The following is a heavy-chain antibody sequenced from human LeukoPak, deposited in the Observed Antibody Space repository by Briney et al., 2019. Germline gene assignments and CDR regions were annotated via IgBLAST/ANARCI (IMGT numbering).Heavy chain of an antibody. CDR3: ARTFYGSGETSVPYRGAFDI. CDR2: INAGNGNT. V-gene: IGHV1-3*01. Sequence: ASVKVSCKASGYTFTSYAMHWVRQAPGQRLEWMGWINAGNGNTKYSQKFQGRVTITRDTSASTAYMELSSLGSEDTAVYYCARTFYGSGETSVPYRGAFDIWGQGTMVTVSS. J-gene: IGHJ3*02. CDR1: GYTFTSYA. D-gene: IGHD3-10*01.